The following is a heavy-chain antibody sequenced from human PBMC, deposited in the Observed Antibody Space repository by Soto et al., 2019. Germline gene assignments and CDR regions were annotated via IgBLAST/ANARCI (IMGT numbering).Heavy chain of an antibody. CDR1: GYTFTSYY. Sequence: ASVKVSCKASGYTFTSYYMHWVRQAPGQGLEWMGIINPSGGSTSYAQKFQGRVTMTRDTSTSTVYMELSSLRSEDTAVYYCARDLREVYDSSGYYDYWGQVPLGTVSS. CDR2: INPSGGST. CDR3: ARDLREVYDSSGYYDY. D-gene: IGHD3-22*01. J-gene: IGHJ4*02. V-gene: IGHV1-46*01.